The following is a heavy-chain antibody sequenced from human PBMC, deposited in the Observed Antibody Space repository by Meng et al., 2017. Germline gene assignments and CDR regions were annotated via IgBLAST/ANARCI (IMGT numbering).Heavy chain of an antibody. CDR2: ISSSSSYI. J-gene: IGHJ6*02. CDR1: GFTFSSYS. CDR3: ARDTDYGMDV. Sequence: GESLKISCAASGFTFSSYSMNWVRQAPGKGLEWVSSISSSSSYIYYADPVKGRFTISRDNAKNSLYLQMNSLRAEDTAVYYCARDTDYGMDVWGQGTTVTVSS. V-gene: IGHV3-21*01. D-gene: IGHD4-11*01.